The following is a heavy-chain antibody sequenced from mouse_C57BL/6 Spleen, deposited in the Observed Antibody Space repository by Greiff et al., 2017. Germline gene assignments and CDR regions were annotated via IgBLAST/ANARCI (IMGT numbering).Heavy chain of an antibody. J-gene: IGHJ4*01. CDR2: INPSSGYT. Sequence: QVQLKESGAELARPGASVKMSCKASGYTFTSYTMHWVKQRPGQGLEWIGYINPSSGYTKYNQKFKDKATLTADKSSSTAYMQLSSLTSEDSAVYYCARRGLRDYYAMDYWGQGTSVTVSS. D-gene: IGHD3-1*01. CDR3: ARRGLRDYYAMDY. CDR1: GYTFTSYT. V-gene: IGHV1-4*01.